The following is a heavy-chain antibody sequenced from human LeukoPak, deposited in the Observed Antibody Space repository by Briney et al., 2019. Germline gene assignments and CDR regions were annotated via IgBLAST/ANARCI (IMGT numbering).Heavy chain of an antibody. CDR2: IYISGST. Sequence: PSETLSLTCTVSGASINSHYWSWIRQPAGKGLEWIGRIYISGSTNHNSSLQSRVTMSVDTSKNQFSLKLSSVTAADTAVYYCARALNPLPGTYYFDYWGQGTLVTVSS. J-gene: IGHJ4*02. CDR3: ARALNPLPGTYYFDY. CDR1: GASINSHY. D-gene: IGHD2-15*01. V-gene: IGHV4-4*07.